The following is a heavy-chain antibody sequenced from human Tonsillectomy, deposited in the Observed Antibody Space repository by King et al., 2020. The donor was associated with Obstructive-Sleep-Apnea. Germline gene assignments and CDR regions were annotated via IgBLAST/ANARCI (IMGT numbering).Heavy chain of an antibody. V-gene: IGHV3-21*01. CDR1: GFTFSSYS. CDR3: ASGPPDFWSAFQWEDY. J-gene: IGHJ4*02. CDR2: ITSSSGYI. Sequence: VQLVESGGGLVKPGGSLRLSCAASGFTFSSYSMNWVRQAPGKGLEWVSSITSSSGYIYYADSVRGRFTISRDHAKNSLYLQMSSLRAEDTAVYYRASGPPDFWSAFQWEDYWGQGTLVTVSS. D-gene: IGHD3-3*01.